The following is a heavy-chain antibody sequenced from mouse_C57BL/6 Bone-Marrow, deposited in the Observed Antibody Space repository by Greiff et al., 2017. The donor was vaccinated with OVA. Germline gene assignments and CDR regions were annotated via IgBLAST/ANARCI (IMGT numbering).Heavy chain of an antibody. CDR2: IYPGSGNT. D-gene: IGHD1-1*01. CDR3: AREYYYGSSYGFAY. J-gene: IGHJ3*01. V-gene: IGHV1-76*01. Sequence: VQLQQSGAELVRPGASVKLSCKASGYTFTDYYINWVKQRPGQGLEWIARIYPGSGNTYYNEKFKGKATLTAEKSSSTAYMQLSSLTSEDSAVYFCAREYYYGSSYGFAYWGQGTLVTVSA. CDR1: GYTFTDYY.